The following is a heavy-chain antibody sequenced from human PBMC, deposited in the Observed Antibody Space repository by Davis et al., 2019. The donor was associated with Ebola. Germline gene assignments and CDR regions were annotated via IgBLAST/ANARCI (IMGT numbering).Heavy chain of an antibody. Sequence: PGGSLRLSCAASGFTFSSNWMHWVRHAPGKGLVWVSRTNSDGSITSYADSVKGRFTISRDNAKNTLYLQMNSLRDEDTAVYYCARAAYSFGYDPWGQGILVTVSS. D-gene: IGHD5-18*01. V-gene: IGHV3-74*01. J-gene: IGHJ5*02. CDR1: GFTFSSNW. CDR2: TNSDGSIT. CDR3: ARAAYSFGYDP.